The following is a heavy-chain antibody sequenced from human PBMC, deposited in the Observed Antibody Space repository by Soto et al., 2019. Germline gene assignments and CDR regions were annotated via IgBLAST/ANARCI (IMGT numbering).Heavy chain of an antibody. V-gene: IGHV3-30*18. CDR1: GFTFSTYV. D-gene: IGHD3-22*01. Sequence: GGSLILSCAASGFTFSTYVMHWVRQAPGKGPKWVAVISYDGSNKDYADSVKGRFTISRDNSKNTLYLQMNSLRAEDTAVYYCAKVDYYDSSGFSNNWGQGTLVTVSS. CDR3: AKVDYYDSSGFSNN. CDR2: ISYDGSNK. J-gene: IGHJ4*02.